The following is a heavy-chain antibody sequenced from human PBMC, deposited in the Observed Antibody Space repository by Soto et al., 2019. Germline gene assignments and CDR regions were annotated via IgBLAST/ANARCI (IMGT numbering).Heavy chain of an antibody. Sequence: QVPLVESGGGVVQPGRSLRLSCAASGFTFSSHSIQWVRRAPGKGLEWVAVISYDGSIKYYADSVKGRFTISRDNSENTAYLQMNSLRAEDTAVFYCAREWSTSGDLDYWGQGTLVIVSS. D-gene: IGHD3-10*01. J-gene: IGHJ4*02. CDR1: GFTFSSHS. V-gene: IGHV3-30-3*01. CDR3: AREWSTSGDLDY. CDR2: ISYDGSIK.